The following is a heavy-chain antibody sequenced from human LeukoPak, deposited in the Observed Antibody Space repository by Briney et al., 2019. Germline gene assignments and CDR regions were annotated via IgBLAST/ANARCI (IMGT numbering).Heavy chain of an antibody. Sequence: SETLSLTCTVSGDSISSGNYYWSWIRQPPGKGLDYIGYISHTGSTDYNPSLKSRVTISVDTSKNQFSLKLNSVTAADTAVYYCARLHHGQWLAGFDYWGQGTLVTVSS. CDR1: GDSISSGNYY. D-gene: IGHD6-19*01. J-gene: IGHJ4*02. CDR2: ISHTGST. V-gene: IGHV4-61*01. CDR3: ARLHHGQWLAGFDY.